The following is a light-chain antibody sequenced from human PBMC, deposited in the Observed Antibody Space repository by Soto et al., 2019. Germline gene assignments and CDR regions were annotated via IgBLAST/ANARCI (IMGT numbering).Light chain of an antibody. Sequence: EMVLTPSPGTLSFSPSSRSTLSSRASQSIRSTSLVWYQKKPGQAPRLLMYGASTRACGFPDRFSGSGFETDFTLTISEVEPEDFAVYYCQQYGNSGVTFGPGTKVDIK. V-gene: IGKV3-20*01. CDR1: QSIRSTS. CDR3: QQYGNSGVT. J-gene: IGKJ3*01. CDR2: GAS.